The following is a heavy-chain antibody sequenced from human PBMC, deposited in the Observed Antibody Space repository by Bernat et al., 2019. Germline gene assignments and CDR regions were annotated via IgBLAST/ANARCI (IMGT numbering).Heavy chain of an antibody. CDR2: IYSGGST. D-gene: IGHD1-1*01. CDR3: ARVPKIKLERLGGAFDI. J-gene: IGHJ3*02. V-gene: IGHV3-53*01. CDR1: GFTVSSNY. Sequence: EVQLVESGGGLIQPGGSLRLSCAASGFTVSSNYMSWVRQAPGKGLEWVSVIYSGGSTYYADSVKGRFTISRVNSKNTLYLKMHSLRAEDTAVYYCARVPKIKLERLGGAFDIWGQGTMVTVSS.